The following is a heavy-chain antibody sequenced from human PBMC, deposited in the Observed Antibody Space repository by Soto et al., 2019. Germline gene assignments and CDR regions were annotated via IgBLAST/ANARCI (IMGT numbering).Heavy chain of an antibody. D-gene: IGHD1-26*01. V-gene: IGHV3-23*01. CDR2: ISGSTTYT. J-gene: IGHJ4*02. Sequence: GGSLRLSCAASGFTFSSYAMSWVRQAPGKGLDWVSTISGSTTYTYHADSVKGRFTISRDNSKSTLYLQMNSLRNKDPAIYYCARYDGSRGFDYWGKGILVPVSS. CDR1: GFTFSSYA. CDR3: ARYDGSRGFDY.